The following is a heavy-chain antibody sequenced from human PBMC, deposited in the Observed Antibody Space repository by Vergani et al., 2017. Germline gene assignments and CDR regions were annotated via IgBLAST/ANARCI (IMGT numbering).Heavy chain of an antibody. CDR2: IKNTGDST. CDR1: GFTFSSHA. Sequence: EVQLLQSEGAVVQPGGSLRLSCVASGFTFSSHAMSWVRQGHGQGLEWVSSIKNTGDSTHYADSVKGRFTISRDNSKSIAYLQMSSLKAEDTAVYYCTRDRLDDSYAYFDYWGQGTLVTVSP. CDR3: TRDRLDDSYAYFDY. D-gene: IGHD3-16*01. V-gene: IGHV3-23*01. J-gene: IGHJ4*02.